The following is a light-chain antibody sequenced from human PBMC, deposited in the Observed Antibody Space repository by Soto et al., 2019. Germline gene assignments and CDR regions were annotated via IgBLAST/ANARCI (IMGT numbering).Light chain of an antibody. J-gene: IGLJ3*02. V-gene: IGLV2-14*01. CDR2: DVN. CDR3: SSYKSSSTRV. Sequence: QSVLTQPASVSGSPGQSITISCTGTSSDVGGYNLVSWYQQYPDKAPKLMIFDVNTRPSGVSNRFSGSKSGNTASLTISGLQAEDEADYYCSSYKSSSTRVFGGGTKLTVL. CDR1: SSDVGGYNL.